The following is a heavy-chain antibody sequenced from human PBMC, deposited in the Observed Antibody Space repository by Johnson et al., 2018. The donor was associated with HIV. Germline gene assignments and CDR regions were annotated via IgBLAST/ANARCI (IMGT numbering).Heavy chain of an antibody. J-gene: IGHJ3*02. V-gene: IGHV3-30*18. CDR2: ISYDGADK. D-gene: IGHD3-22*01. CDR1: KFTFSTYD. Sequence: QVQLVESGGGVVQPGRSLRLSCVASKFTFSTYDMHWVRQAPGKGLEWVALISYDGADKHYADSVKGRFTISRDNSKNTLYLQMNSLRAEDTAVYYCAKLRDYYDSSGWPNAFDIWGQGTMVTVSS. CDR3: AKLRDYYDSSGWPNAFDI.